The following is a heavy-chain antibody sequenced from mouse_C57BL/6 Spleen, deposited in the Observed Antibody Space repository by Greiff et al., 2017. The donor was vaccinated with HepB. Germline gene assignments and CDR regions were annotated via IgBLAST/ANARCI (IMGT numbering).Heavy chain of an antibody. J-gene: IGHJ4*01. CDR3: ARVTPYAMDY. V-gene: IGHV5-17*01. D-gene: IGHD2-12*01. CDR1: GFTFSDYG. Sequence: EVMLVESGGGLVKPGGSLKLSCAASGFTFSDYGMHWVRQAPEKGLEWVAYISSGSSTIYYADNVKGRFPISRDNAKNTLFLQITSLRSEDTAMYYCARVTPYAMDYWGQGTSVTVSS. CDR2: ISSGSSTI.